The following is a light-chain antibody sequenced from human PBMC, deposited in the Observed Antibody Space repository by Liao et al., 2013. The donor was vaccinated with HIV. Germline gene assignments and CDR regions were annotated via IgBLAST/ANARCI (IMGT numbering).Light chain of an antibody. CDR2: YDT. J-gene: IGLJ2*01. Sequence: SYELTQPPSVSLAPGKTARITCGGNNIGTKGVHWYQQKPGQAPVVVIFYDTDRPSGIPERFSGSTSGSTATLTISETQPMDEADYYCQSWDSGTVVFGGGTKLTVL. CDR3: QSWDSGTVV. CDR1: NIGTKG. V-gene: IGLV3-21*01.